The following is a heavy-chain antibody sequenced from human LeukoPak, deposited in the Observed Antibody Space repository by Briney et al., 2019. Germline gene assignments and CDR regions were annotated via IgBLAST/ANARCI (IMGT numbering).Heavy chain of an antibody. V-gene: IGHV1-18*01. CDR3: AREPSVDSSGYYYYYFDY. D-gene: IGHD3-22*01. CDR1: GYTFTSYD. Sequence: ASVKVSCKASGYTFTSYDINWVRQAPGQGLEWMGWISAYNGNTNYAQKLQGRVTMTTDTSTSTAYMELRSLRSDDTAVYYCAREPSVDSSGYYYYYFDYWGQGTLVTVSS. CDR2: ISAYNGNT. J-gene: IGHJ4*02.